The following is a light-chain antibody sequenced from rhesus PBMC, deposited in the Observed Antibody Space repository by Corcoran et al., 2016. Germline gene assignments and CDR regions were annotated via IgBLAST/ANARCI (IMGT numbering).Light chain of an antibody. CDR3: RQYNSNPYS. V-gene: IGKV1-43*01. Sequence: DIQMTQSPSSLSASVGDRVTITCRASQGISTYLNWYQQKPGKPPKRLIYAASSLERGVPSRFSGSGSGTDFTLTISSLQPEDVATYYCRQYNSNPYSFGQGTKVEIK. CDR2: AAS. CDR1: QGISTY. J-gene: IGKJ2*01.